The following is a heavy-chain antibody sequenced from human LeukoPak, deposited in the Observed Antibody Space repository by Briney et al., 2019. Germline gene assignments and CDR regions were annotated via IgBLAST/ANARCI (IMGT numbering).Heavy chain of an antibody. J-gene: IGHJ5*02. CDR3: ALAAAGLNYFDP. Sequence: GASVKVSCKASGYTFTSYGISWVRQAPGQGLEWMGIINPSGGSTSYAQKFQGRVTMTRDTSISTAYMDLSRLRSDDTAVYYCALAAAGLNYFDPWGQGTLVTVSS. CDR1: GYTFTSYG. V-gene: IGHV1-46*01. D-gene: IGHD6-13*01. CDR2: INPSGGST.